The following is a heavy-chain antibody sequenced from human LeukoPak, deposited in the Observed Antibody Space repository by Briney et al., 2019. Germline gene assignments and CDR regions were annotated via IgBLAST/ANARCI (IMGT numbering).Heavy chain of an antibody. CDR3: AREVRFGDNWFDP. CDR1: GLTVSSNS. D-gene: IGHD3-10*01. V-gene: IGHV3-53*01. J-gene: IGHJ5*02. CDR2: IYSGGST. Sequence: PGGSLRLSCAASGLTVSSNSMSRVRQAPGKGLEWVSFIYSGGSTYYADSVKGRFTISRDNSKNTLYLQMNSLRADDTAVYYCAREVRFGDNWFDPWGQGTLVTVSS.